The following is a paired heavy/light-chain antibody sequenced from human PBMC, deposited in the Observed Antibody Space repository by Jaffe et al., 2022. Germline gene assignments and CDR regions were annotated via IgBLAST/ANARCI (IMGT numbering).Light chain of an antibody. V-gene: IGKV2-40*01. CDR2: TLS. CDR3: MQRIEFPPG. J-gene: IGKJ2*01. Sequence: DIVMTQTPLSLPVTPGEPASISCRSSQSLLDSDDGNTYLDWYLQKPGQSPQLLIYTLSYRASGVPDRFSGSGSGTDFTLKISRVEAEDVGVYYCMQRIEFPPGFGQGTKLEIK. CDR1: QSLLDSDDGNTY.
Heavy chain of an antibody. V-gene: IGHV3-30*02. CDR2: IRYDGSNK. Sequence: QVQLVESGGGVVQPGGSLRLSCAASGFTFSSYGMHWVRQAPGKGLEWVAFIRYDGSNKYYADSVKGRFTISRDNSKNTLYLQMNSLRAEDTAVYYCAKDIGVVVAAQTFDYWGQGTLVTVSS. J-gene: IGHJ4*02. CDR1: GFTFSSYG. CDR3: AKDIGVVVAAQTFDY. D-gene: IGHD2-15*01.